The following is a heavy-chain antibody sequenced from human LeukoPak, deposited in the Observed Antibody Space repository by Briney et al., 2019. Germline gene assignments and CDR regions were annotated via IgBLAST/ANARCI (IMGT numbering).Heavy chain of an antibody. V-gene: IGHV3-21*01. CDR1: GFTFSSCG. J-gene: IGHJ4*02. Sequence: GGSLRLSCAASGFTFSSCGFNWVRQAPGKGLEWVSSIGPTGTDRYYADSVRGRFIISRDNAKNSMYLQMDSLRDEDTAVYYCATETIGRHYDYWGQGTLLTVSS. CDR2: IGPTGTDR. D-gene: IGHD1-14*01. CDR3: ATETIGRHYDY.